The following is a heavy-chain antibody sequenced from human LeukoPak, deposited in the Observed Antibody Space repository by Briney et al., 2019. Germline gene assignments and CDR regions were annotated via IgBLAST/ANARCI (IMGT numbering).Heavy chain of an antibody. CDR2: IYYSGST. V-gene: IGHV4-31*03. CDR1: GGSISSGGYY. Sequence: SQTLSLTCTVSGGSISSGGYYWSWIRQHPGKGLEWIGYIYYSGSTYYNPSLKSRVTISVDTSKNQFSLKLSSVTAADTAVYYCASSIRPYPVFDYWGQGTLVTVSS. J-gene: IGHJ4*02. CDR3: ASSIRPYPVFDY. D-gene: IGHD3-3*02.